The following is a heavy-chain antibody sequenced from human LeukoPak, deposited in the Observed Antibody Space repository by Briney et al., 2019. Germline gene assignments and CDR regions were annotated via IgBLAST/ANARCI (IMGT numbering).Heavy chain of an antibody. CDR3: AKGGGSGKYFDY. CDR1: GFTFDDYA. Sequence: PGGSLRLSCAASGFTFDDYAMHWVRQAPGKGLEWVSGISWNSGSIGYADSVKGRFTISRDNAKDSLYLQMNSLRAEDTALYYCAKGGGSGKYFDYWGQGTLVTVSS. CDR2: ISWNSGSI. J-gene: IGHJ4*02. V-gene: IGHV3-9*01. D-gene: IGHD3-10*01.